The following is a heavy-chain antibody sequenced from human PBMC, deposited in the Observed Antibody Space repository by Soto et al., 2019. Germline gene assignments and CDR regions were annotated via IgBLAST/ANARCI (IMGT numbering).Heavy chain of an antibody. CDR2: ICYSGST. V-gene: IGHV4-31*03. D-gene: IGHD5-18*01. CDR1: GGSISSGGYY. CDR3: ARGYRGYSHGPVGLLYGMDV. J-gene: IGHJ6*02. Sequence: ASETLSLTCTVSGGSISSGGYYWSWIRQHPGKGREWIGYICYSGSTYYNPSLKSRVTISVDTSKNQFSLKLSSVTAADTAVYYCARGYRGYSHGPVGLLYGMDVWGQGTTVTVSS.